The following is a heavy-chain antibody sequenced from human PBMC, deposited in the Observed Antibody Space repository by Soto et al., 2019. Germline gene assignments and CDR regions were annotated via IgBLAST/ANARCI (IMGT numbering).Heavy chain of an antibody. CDR2: ISHTGST. J-gene: IGHJ4*02. CDR3: ARNNGDFDY. D-gene: IGHD1-1*01. Sequence: QLQLQETGSGLLKPSQTLSLTCAVSGGSISSGGYSWSWIRQAPGKGLELIGSISHTGSTDYKASLKSRVTISGDRSKNHFFLNLTSVTAADTAVYYGARNNGDFDYWGQGTLVTVSS. V-gene: IGHV4-30-2*01. CDR1: GGSISSGGYS.